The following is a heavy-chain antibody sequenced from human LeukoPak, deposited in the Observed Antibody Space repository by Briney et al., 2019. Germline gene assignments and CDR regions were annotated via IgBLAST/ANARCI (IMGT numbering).Heavy chain of an antibody. CDR2: IYSGGNT. Sequence: GGSLRLSCAASGFTVSSIYMSWVRQAPGKGLEWVSVIYSGGNTNYADSVKGRFTISRDNSKDTLYLQMNSLRAEDTAVYYCARGVANYYDSSGYQNWGQGTLVTVSS. J-gene: IGHJ4*02. V-gene: IGHV3-53*01. CDR3: ARGVANYYDSSGYQN. CDR1: GFTVSSIY. D-gene: IGHD3-22*01.